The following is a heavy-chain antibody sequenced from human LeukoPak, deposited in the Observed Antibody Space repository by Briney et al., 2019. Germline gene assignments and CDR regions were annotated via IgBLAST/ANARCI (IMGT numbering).Heavy chain of an antibody. CDR1: GGSISSYY. D-gene: IGHD2/OR15-2a*01. CDR2: IYYSGST. Sequence: SETLSLTCTVSGGSISSYYWSWIRQPPGKGLEWIGYIYYSGSTNYNPSLKSRVTISVDTSKNQFSLKLSSVTAADTAVYYCARDAGIALPGDWGQGTQVTVSS. CDR3: ARDAGIALPGD. J-gene: IGHJ4*02. V-gene: IGHV4-59*01.